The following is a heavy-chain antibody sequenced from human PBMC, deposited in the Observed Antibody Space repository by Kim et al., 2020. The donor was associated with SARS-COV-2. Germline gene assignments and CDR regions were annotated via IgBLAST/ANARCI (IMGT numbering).Heavy chain of an antibody. J-gene: IGHJ2*01. CDR3: ARVNYSRDGYNQNSWYFDL. V-gene: IGHV1-46*01. CDR1: GYTFTSYY. CDR2: INPSGGST. D-gene: IGHD5-12*01. Sequence: ASVKVSCKASGYTFTSYYMHWVRQAPGQGLEWMGIINPSGGSTSYAQKFQGRVTMTRDTSTSTVYMELSSLRSEDTAVYYCARVNYSRDGYNQNSWYFDLWGRGTLGTVSS.